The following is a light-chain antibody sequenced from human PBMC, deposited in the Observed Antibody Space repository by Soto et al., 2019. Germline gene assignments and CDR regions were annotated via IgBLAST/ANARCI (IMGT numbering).Light chain of an antibody. V-gene: IGKV1-33*01. Sequence: DIQMTQSPSSLSASVGDRVTITCQASQDISDYLNWYQQKPGKAPRLLSYDASNLETGVPSRFSGSGSGTDFTFTISSLQPEDIATYYCQQYDDLPTWTFGQGTKVEIE. CDR2: DAS. CDR3: QQYDDLPTWT. J-gene: IGKJ1*01. CDR1: QDISDY.